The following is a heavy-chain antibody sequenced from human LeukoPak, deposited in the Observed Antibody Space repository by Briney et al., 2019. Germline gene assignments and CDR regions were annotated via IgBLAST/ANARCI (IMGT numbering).Heavy chain of an antibody. Sequence: SETLSLTCTVSGGSISSSSYCWGWIRQPPGKGLEWIGSIYYSGSTYYNPSLKSRVTISVDTSKNQFSLKLSSVTAADTAVYYCARGFIREDAFDIWGQGTMVTVSS. CDR3: ARGFIREDAFDI. CDR2: IYYSGST. J-gene: IGHJ3*02. D-gene: IGHD3-16*02. V-gene: IGHV4-39*07. CDR1: GGSISSSSYC.